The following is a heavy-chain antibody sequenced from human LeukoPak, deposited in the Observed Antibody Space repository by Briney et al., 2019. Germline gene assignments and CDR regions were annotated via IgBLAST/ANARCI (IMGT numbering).Heavy chain of an antibody. D-gene: IGHD1-26*01. Sequence: GGSLRLSCAASGFTFSSYSMNWVRQAPGKGLEWVSSISSSSSYIYYADSVKGRFTISRDNAKNSLYLQMNSLRAEDTAVYYCARNISGSYYDYYYYYGMDVWGQGTTVTVSS. J-gene: IGHJ6*02. CDR1: GFTFSSYS. CDR2: ISSSSSYI. CDR3: ARNISGSYYDYYYYYGMDV. V-gene: IGHV3-21*01.